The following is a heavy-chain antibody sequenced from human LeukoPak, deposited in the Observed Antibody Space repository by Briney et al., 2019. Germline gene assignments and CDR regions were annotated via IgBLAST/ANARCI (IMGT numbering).Heavy chain of an antibody. CDR1: GFTFSSFE. V-gene: IGHV3-48*03. Sequence: GGSLRLSCAAAGFTFSSFEMNWVRQAPGKGLEWLSYISSGGATTYYADSVKGRFTISRDNAKNSLYLQMNSLRAEDTAVYFCARDAIVDGRFDPWGQGTLVTVSS. CDR2: ISSGGATT. J-gene: IGHJ5*02. CDR3: ARDAIVDGRFDP. D-gene: IGHD2-21*01.